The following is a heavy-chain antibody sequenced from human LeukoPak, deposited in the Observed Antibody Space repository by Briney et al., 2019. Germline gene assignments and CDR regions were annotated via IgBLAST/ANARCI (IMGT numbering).Heavy chain of an antibody. J-gene: IGHJ4*02. D-gene: IGHD3-10*01. CDR2: ITWNSGTI. Sequence: GRSLRLSCAASGFTFDDYAMHWVRQAPGKGLEWVSGITWNSGTIRYADSVKGRFTISRDNVENSLYLQMNSLRAEDTALYYCAKDLGRVFYYSRLDYWGQGILVTVSS. CDR3: AKDLGRVFYYSRLDY. CDR1: GFTFDDYA. V-gene: IGHV3-9*01.